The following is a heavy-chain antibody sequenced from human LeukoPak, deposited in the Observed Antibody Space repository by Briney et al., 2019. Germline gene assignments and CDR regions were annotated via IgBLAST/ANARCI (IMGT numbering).Heavy chain of an antibody. CDR2: IYHSGST. V-gene: IGHV4-38-2*02. Sequence: SETLSLTCTVSGYSISSGYYWGWIRQPPGKGLEWIGSIYHSGSTYYNPSLKSRVTISVDTSKNQFSLKLSSVTAADTAVYYCARDYYDTSGAFDYWGQGSLVTVSS. D-gene: IGHD3-22*01. CDR1: GYSISSGYY. CDR3: ARDYYDTSGAFDY. J-gene: IGHJ4*02.